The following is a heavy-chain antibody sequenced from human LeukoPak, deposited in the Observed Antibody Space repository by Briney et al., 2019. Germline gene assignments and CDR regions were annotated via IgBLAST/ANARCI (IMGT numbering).Heavy chain of an antibody. V-gene: IGHV3-66*02. CDR3: AVSGYGSGSYYGLGFDY. J-gene: IGHJ4*02. Sequence: GGSLRLSCAASGFTVSSNYMSWVRQAPGKGLEWVSVIYSGGSTYYADSVKGRFTISRDNSKNTLDLQMNSLRAEDTAVYYCAVSGYGSGSYYGLGFDYWGQGTLVTVSS. CDR2: IYSGGST. D-gene: IGHD3-10*01. CDR1: GFTVSSNY.